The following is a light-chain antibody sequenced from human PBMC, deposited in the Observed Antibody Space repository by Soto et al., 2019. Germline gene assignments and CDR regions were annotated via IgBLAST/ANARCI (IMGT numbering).Light chain of an antibody. J-gene: IGKJ3*01. CDR1: QDIRNY. V-gene: IGKV1-33*01. Sequence: DIQMTQSPSSLSASVGDRVTITCQASQDIRNYLNWYQQKPGKAPKLLIYDASNLETGVPSRFSGSGSGTDFTFPISSLQQEDIATYYCQQHDKVRLIFTFGPGTKV. CDR3: QQHDKVRLIFT. CDR2: DAS.